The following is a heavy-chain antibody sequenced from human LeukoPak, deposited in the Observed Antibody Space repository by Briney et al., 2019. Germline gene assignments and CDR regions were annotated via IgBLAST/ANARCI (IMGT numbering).Heavy chain of an antibody. CDR1: GYTFTSYG. V-gene: IGHV1-18*01. CDR2: ISAYNGNT. D-gene: IGHD5-18*01. Sequence: ASVKVSCKASGYTFTSYGISWVRQAPGQGLEWMGWISAYNGNTNYAQKLQGRVTMTTDTSTSTAYMELRSLRSDDTAVYYCARDRGGYSQYASPEFSNNMDVWGKGTTVTVSS. CDR3: ARDRGGYSQYASPEFSNNMDV. J-gene: IGHJ6*03.